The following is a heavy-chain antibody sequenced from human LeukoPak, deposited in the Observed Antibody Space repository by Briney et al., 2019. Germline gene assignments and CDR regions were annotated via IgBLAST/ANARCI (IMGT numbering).Heavy chain of an antibody. J-gene: IGHJ6*03. CDR3: AKIPYGDYVLDYYYYMDV. CDR2: ISSSGSTI. D-gene: IGHD4-17*01. CDR1: GFTFSSYE. Sequence: GGSLRLSCAASGFTFSSYEMNWVRQAPGKGLEWVSYISSSGSTIYYADSVKGRFTISRDNSKNTLYLQMNSLRAEDTAVYYCAKIPYGDYVLDYYYYMDVWGKGTTVTISS. V-gene: IGHV3-48*03.